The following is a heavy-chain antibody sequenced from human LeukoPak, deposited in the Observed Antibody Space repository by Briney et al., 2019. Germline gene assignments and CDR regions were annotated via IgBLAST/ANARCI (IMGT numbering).Heavy chain of an antibody. D-gene: IGHD3-10*01. J-gene: IGHJ4*02. V-gene: IGHV3-21*01. CDR1: GFTFSSYS. CDR2: ISSSSSYI. CDR3: ARDDYGSGPFDY. Sequence: GGSLRLSCAASGFTFSSYSMNWVRQAPGKGLEWVSSISSSSSYIYYADSVKGRFTISRDNAKNSPYLQMNSLRAEDTAVYYCARDDYGSGPFDYWGQGTLVTVSS.